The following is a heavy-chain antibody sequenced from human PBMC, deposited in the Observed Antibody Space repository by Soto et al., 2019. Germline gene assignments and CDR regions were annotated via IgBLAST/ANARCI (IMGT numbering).Heavy chain of an antibody. Sequence: ASVKVSCKASGYTFTSYAMHWVRQAPGQRLEWMGWIDAGNGNTKYSQKFQGRVTITRDTSASTAYMELSSLISEDTAVYYCARDLSFIAVAGILVFDIWGKRTRVTVSS. CDR1: GYTFTSYA. J-gene: IGHJ3*02. CDR2: IDAGNGNT. V-gene: IGHV1-3*01. D-gene: IGHD6-19*01. CDR3: ARDLSFIAVAGILVFDI.